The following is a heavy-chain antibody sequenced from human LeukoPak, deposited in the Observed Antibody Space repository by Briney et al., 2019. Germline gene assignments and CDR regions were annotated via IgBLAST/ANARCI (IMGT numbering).Heavy chain of an antibody. CDR3: ICDSVQRSGGDS. J-gene: IGHJ4*02. D-gene: IGHD2-8*01. CDR1: GFIFRTYW. Sequence: PGGSLRLSCAASGFIFRTYWMHWVRQVPGKGLMWVSRINPDGTTTTYADAAKGRFTISRDNAKKTVDLHMNSLRAEDTAIYYCICDSVQRSGGDSWGQGALVTVSP. CDR2: INPDGTTT. V-gene: IGHV3-74*01.